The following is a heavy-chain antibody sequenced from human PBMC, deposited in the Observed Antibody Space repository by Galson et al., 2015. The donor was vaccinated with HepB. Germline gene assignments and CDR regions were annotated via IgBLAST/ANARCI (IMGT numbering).Heavy chain of an antibody. Sequence: SLRLSCAASGFTFSSYWMHWVCQAPGKGLVWVSRINSDGSSTSYADSVKGRFTISRDNAKNTLYLQMNSLRAEDTAVYYCARDWYGGNSPFDYWGQGTLVTVSS. V-gene: IGHV3-74*01. J-gene: IGHJ4*02. CDR2: INSDGSST. CDR1: GFTFSSYW. D-gene: IGHD4-23*01. CDR3: ARDWYGGNSPFDY.